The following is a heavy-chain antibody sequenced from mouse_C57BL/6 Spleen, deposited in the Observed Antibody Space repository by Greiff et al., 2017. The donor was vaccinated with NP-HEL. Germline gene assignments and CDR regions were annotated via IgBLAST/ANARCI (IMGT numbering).Heavy chain of an antibody. CDR1: GYTFTSYW. D-gene: IGHD4-1*01. V-gene: IGHV1-72*01. J-gene: IGHJ3*01. CDR3: AKEENRDGFAY. Sequence: QVQLQQPGAELVKPGASVKLSCKASGYTFTSYWMHWVKQRPGRGLEWIGRIDTNSGGTTYNEKFKSKATLTVDKPSSTAYMQLSSLTSEDSAVYYCAKEENRDGFAYWGQGTLVTVSA. CDR2: IDTNSGGT.